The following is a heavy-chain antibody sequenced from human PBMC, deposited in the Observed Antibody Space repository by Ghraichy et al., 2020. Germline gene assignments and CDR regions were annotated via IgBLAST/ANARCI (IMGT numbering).Heavy chain of an antibody. CDR1: GDSITPNY. J-gene: IGHJ4*02. D-gene: IGHD3-22*01. V-gene: IGHV4-4*07. CDR2: INTSGRT. CDR3: ARGAGGSYDSSGLSIPFDD. Sequence: SETLSLTCTVSGDSITPNYWSWIRQPAGKGLEWIGRINTSGRTNYNPSLKSRVTMSIDTSKKQFSLKLVSLTAADTAVYYCARGAGGSYDSSGLSIPFDDWGQGALVTVSS.